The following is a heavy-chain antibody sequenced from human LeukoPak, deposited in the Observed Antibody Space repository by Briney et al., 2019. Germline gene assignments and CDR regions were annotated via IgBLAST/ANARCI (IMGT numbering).Heavy chain of an antibody. D-gene: IGHD1-26*01. CDR2: IRSKAYGGTT. V-gene: IGHV3-49*04. CDR1: GFTFGDYA. CDR3: TRSGSYLLIDY. J-gene: IGHJ4*02. Sequence: PGGSLRLSCTASGFTFGDYAMSWVRQAPGKGLEWVGFIRSKAYGGTTEYAASVKGRFTISGDDSKSIAYLQMNSLKTEDTAVYYCTRSGSYLLIDYWGQGTLVTVSS.